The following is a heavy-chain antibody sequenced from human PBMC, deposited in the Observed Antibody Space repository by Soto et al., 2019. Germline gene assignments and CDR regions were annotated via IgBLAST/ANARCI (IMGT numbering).Heavy chain of an antibody. V-gene: IGHV3-23*01. D-gene: IGHD3-10*01. CDR1: GFTFSAYA. CDR2: ISSSGSST. CDR3: AKNRGGWFGELGF. J-gene: IGHJ4*02. Sequence: ELQLLESGGGLVQPGGSLRLSCAASGFTFSAYAMSWVRQAPGKGLEWVSAISSSGSSTSYADSVKGRFTISRDNSKNTLYLQMNSLRAADTAVYFCAKNRGGWFGELGFWGQGTLVTVSS.